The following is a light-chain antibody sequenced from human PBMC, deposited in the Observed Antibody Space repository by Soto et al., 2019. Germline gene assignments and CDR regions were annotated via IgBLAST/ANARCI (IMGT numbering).Light chain of an antibody. CDR3: QSYDSSLSGYVV. CDR1: SSNIGAGYD. V-gene: IGLV1-40*01. Sequence: QSVLTQPPSVSGAPGQRVTISCTGRSSNIGAGYDVHWYQQLPGRAPTLLIYSNNNRPSGVPDRFSGSKSGTSASLAITGLQAEDEADYYCQSYDSSLSGYVVFGGGTKLTVI. CDR2: SNN. J-gene: IGLJ2*01.